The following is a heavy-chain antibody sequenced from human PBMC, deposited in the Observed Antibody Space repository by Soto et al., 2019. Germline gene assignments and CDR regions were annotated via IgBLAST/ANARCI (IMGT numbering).Heavy chain of an antibody. V-gene: IGHV5-51*01. CDR1: GYSFSTSW. J-gene: IGHJ5*02. D-gene: IGHD3-3*01. CDR2: IYPSHSDT. Sequence: GESLKISCEGSGYSFSTSWNGWVGQLCGKRQEWMGTIYPSHSDTRYSPSFQGQVIISADKSTSTAYLQWRSLKASDTAIYYFATRAEYYDFWSGYYGAWGPGTLVTVSS. CDR3: ATRAEYYDFWSGYYGA.